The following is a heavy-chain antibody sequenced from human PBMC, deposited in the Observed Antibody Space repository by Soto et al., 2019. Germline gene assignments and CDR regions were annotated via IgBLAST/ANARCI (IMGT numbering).Heavy chain of an antibody. CDR2: INHLETT. Sequence: PSETLSLTCTVSGASITFGGYSWSWIRQTPGKGLEWIGYINHLETTFYNPSFESRLTLSIDRAKNQFSLKLHSMSAAGRAVYFCARGGGSDSFDYWGQGSLVTVSS. CDR1: GASITFGGYS. V-gene: IGHV4-30-2*01. D-gene: IGHD1-26*01. CDR3: ARGGGSDSFDY. J-gene: IGHJ4*02.